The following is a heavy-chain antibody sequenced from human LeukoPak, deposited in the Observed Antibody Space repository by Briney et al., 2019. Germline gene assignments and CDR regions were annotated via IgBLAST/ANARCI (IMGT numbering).Heavy chain of an antibody. V-gene: IGHV4-34*01. D-gene: IGHD6-13*01. CDR1: GGSFSGYY. CDR2: INHSGST. Sequence: ETLSLTSAVYGGSFSGYYWSWIRQPPGKGLEWIGEINHSGSTNYNPSLKSRVTISVDTSKNQFSLKLSSVTAADTAVYYCARTHRTPGIAAAGTGRYYGMDVWGQGTTVTVSS. J-gene: IGHJ6*02. CDR3: ARTHRTPGIAAAGTGRYYGMDV.